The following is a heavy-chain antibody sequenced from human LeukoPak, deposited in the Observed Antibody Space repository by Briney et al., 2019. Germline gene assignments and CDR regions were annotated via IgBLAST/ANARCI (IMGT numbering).Heavy chain of an antibody. CDR1: GYTYTSYD. D-gene: IGHD1/OR15-1a*01. V-gene: IGHV1-8*01. CDR2: MNPKSGNT. Sequence: ASVKVSCKASGYTYTSYDINWVRQATGQGLEWMGWMNPKSGNTGYAQKFQGRVTMTRDTATSTAYMDLSRLRSEDTAIYYCARGTRTFDYWGQGTRVTVSS. J-gene: IGHJ4*02. CDR3: ARGTRTFDY.